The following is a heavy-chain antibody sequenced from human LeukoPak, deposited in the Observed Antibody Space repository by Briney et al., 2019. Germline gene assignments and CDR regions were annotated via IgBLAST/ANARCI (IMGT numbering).Heavy chain of an antibody. Sequence: GGSLRLSCAASGFTFSSYAMSWVRQAPGKGLEWVSAISGSGGSTYYADSVKGRFTISRDNSKHTLYLEMNSLSPDDTAVYYCARGVEPLAANTLAYWGQGTLVTVSS. CDR1: GFTFSSYA. CDR3: ARGVEPLAANTLAY. CDR2: ISGSGGST. V-gene: IGHV3-23*01. J-gene: IGHJ4*02. D-gene: IGHD1-14*01.